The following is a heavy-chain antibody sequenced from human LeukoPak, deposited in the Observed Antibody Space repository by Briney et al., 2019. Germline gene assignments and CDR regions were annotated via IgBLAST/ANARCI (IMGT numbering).Heavy chain of an antibody. J-gene: IGHJ4*02. V-gene: IGHV3-53*01. Sequence: GGSLRLSCAASGLTVSSNYMSWVRQAPGKGLEWVSVIYSGGSTYYADSVKGRFTISTDNSRNTLYLQMNSLRAEDTAVYYCARDGYSSGYFDFWGQGTLVTVSS. D-gene: IGHD3-22*01. CDR3: ARDGYSSGYFDF. CDR2: IYSGGST. CDR1: GLTVSSNY.